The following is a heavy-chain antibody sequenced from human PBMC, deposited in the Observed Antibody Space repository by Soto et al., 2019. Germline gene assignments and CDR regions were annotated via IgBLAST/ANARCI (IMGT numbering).Heavy chain of an antibody. CDR3: ARTYGGNSFDWFGP. CDR1: GYSFTSYW. Sequence: PVESRTISCKGSGYSFTSYWIGWVRPMPGKGLEWMGIIYPGDSDTRYNPSFQGQVTISADKSISTAYLQWSSLKASDTAMYYCARTYGGNSFDWFGPWGQGTLVNVSS. D-gene: IGHD2-21*02. CDR2: IYPGDSDT. V-gene: IGHV5-51*01. J-gene: IGHJ5*02.